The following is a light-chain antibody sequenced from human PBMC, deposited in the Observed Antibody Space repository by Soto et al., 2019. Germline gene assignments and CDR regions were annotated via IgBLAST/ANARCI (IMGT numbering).Light chain of an antibody. J-gene: IGKJ1*01. CDR1: QSVGSN. Sequence: EIVMTQSPATLSVSPGERATLSCRASQSVGSNLAWYQQKPGQAPRLLMYGASTRATGIPARVSGTGSGAQFTLTISSLQSEDFAVYYCQQYNNRPPWTFGQGTKVEIK. CDR3: QQYNNRPPWT. V-gene: IGKV3-15*01. CDR2: GAS.